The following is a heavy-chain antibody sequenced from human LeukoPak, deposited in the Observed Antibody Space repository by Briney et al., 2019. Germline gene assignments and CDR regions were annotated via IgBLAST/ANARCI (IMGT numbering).Heavy chain of an antibody. CDR3: AKAPTATRYSNSWYPE. J-gene: IGHJ4*02. D-gene: IGHD6-13*01. Sequence: PGGSLRLSCAASGFTFDDYAMHWVRQAPGKGLEWVSGIRWNSGSIGYVDSVKGRFTISRDNAKNSLYLQMNSLRAEDTALYYCAKAPTATRYSNSWYPEWGQGTLVTVSS. V-gene: IGHV3-9*01. CDR1: GFTFDDYA. CDR2: IRWNSGSI.